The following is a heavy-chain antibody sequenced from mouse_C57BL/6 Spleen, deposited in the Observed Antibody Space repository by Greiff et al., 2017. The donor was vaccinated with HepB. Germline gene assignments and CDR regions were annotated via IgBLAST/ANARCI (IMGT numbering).Heavy chain of an antibody. CDR3: ARSDYDDGAWFAY. D-gene: IGHD2-4*01. J-gene: IGHJ3*01. CDR2: INPNNGGT. CDR1: GYTFTDYY. V-gene: IGHV1-26*01. Sequence: EVQLQQSGPELVKPGASVKISCKASGYTFTDYYMNWVKQSHGKSLEWIGDINPNNGGTSYNQKFKGKATLTVDKSSSTAYMELRSLTSEDSAVYYCARSDYDDGAWFAYWGQGTLVTVSA.